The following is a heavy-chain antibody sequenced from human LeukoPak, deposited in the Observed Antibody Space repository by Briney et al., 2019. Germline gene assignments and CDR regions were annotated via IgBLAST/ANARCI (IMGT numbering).Heavy chain of an antibody. CDR3: ARSRSKWYCSDLYYFDY. Sequence: PGGSLRLSCAASGFTFSDYYMSWIRQAPGKGLEWVSYISSSGSTIYYADSVKGRFTISRDNAKNSLYLQMNSLRAEDTAVYYCARSRSKWYCSDLYYFDYWGQGTLVTVSS. CDR2: ISSSGSTI. J-gene: IGHJ4*02. V-gene: IGHV3-11*01. D-gene: IGHD6-19*01. CDR1: GFTFSDYY.